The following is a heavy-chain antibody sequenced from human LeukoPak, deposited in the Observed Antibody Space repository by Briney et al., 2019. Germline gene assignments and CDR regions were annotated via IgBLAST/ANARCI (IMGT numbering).Heavy chain of an antibody. Sequence: GGSLRLSCAASGFTFSSYAMSWVRQAPGKGLEWVSAISGSGGSTYYADSVKGRFTISRDNSKNTLYLQMNSPRAEDTAVYYCAKARYRDYGDYAGDAFDIWGQGTMVTVSS. J-gene: IGHJ3*02. CDR2: ISGSGGST. V-gene: IGHV3-23*01. CDR1: GFTFSSYA. D-gene: IGHD4-17*01. CDR3: AKARYRDYGDYAGDAFDI.